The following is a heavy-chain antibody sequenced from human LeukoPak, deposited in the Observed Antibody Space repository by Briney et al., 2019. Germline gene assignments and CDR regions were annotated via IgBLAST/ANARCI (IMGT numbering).Heavy chain of an antibody. CDR2: IYYSGGT. CDR3: ARHAYYFQSGDYYYFFDY. J-gene: IGHJ4*02. CDR1: GGSFSGYY. D-gene: IGHD3-22*01. V-gene: IGHV4-34*01. Sequence: SETLSLTCAVYGGSFSGYYWSWLRQPPGKELEWIGSIYYSGGTYYSSSLNSRVTISIDTSKSQFSLKLSSVTAADTAIYYCARHAYYFQSGDYYYFFDYWGQGTLVTVSS.